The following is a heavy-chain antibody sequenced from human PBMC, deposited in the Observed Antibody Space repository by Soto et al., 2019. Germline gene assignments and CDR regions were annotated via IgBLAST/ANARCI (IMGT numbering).Heavy chain of an antibody. D-gene: IGHD3-10*01. J-gene: IGHJ3*02. CDR2: ISSSSSTI. V-gene: IGHV3-48*02. Sequence: EVQLVESGGGLVQPGGSLRLSCAASGFTFSSYSMNWVRQAPGKGLEWVSYISSSSSTIYYADSVKGRFTISRDNAKNSLYLQMNSLRDEDTAVYYCAREERYYGSGSSSAFDIWGQGTMVTVSS. CDR1: GFTFSSYS. CDR3: AREERYYGSGSSSAFDI.